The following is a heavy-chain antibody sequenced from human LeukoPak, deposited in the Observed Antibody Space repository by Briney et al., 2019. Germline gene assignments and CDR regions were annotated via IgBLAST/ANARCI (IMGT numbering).Heavy chain of an antibody. CDR3: AREVQLGSGWSNWFDP. CDR1: GFTVSSTY. V-gene: IGHV3-53*01. J-gene: IGHJ5*02. CDR2: IYTGGST. D-gene: IGHD6-19*01. Sequence: GGSLRLSCAASGFTVSSTYMTWVRQAPGKGLEWVSLIYTGGSTFYADAVKGRFTISRDTSTNTLVLHMTSLRVEDTAVYYCAREVQLGSGWSNWFDPRGQGTLVTVSS.